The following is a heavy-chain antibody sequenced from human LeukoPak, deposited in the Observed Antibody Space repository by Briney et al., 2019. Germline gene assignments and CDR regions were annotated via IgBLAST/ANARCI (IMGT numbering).Heavy chain of an antibody. CDR3: ARPPRRYCSGGSCRGYFDY. Sequence: GESLKISCKGSGYSFTSYWIGWVRQMPGKGLEWMGIIYPGDSDTRYSPSFQGQVTISADKSISTAYLQWSSLKASDTAMCYCARPPRRYCSGGSCRGYFDYWGQGTLVTVSS. V-gene: IGHV5-51*01. D-gene: IGHD2-15*01. J-gene: IGHJ4*02. CDR1: GYSFTSYW. CDR2: IYPGDSDT.